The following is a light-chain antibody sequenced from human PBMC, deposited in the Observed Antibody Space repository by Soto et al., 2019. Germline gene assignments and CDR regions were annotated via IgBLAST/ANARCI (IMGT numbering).Light chain of an antibody. J-gene: IGKJ1*01. CDR2: GAS. Sequence: EKVMTQSPATLSVSPGEGATLSCRTSQGVSRDLAWYQQKPGQAPRLLIYGASTRATGIPARFSGSGSGTEFTLTISSLQSEDFAVYYCQQYNNWPWTFGQGTKVDI. CDR1: QGVSRD. CDR3: QQYNNWPWT. V-gene: IGKV3-15*01.